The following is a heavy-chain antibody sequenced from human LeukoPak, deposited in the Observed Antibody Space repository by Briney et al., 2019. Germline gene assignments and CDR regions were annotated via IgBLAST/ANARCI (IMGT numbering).Heavy chain of an antibody. D-gene: IGHD6-13*01. Sequence: SETLSFTCAVSGVSLSGNYWSWIRQSPGKGLEWVGSIYYSGSTYYNPSLKSRVTISVDTSKNQFSLKLSSVTAADTAVYYCARVTVAAAILTRRRAFDIWGQGTMVTVSS. CDR2: IYYSGST. J-gene: IGHJ3*02. CDR3: ARVTVAAAILTRRRAFDI. V-gene: IGHV4-39*07. CDR1: GVSLSGNY.